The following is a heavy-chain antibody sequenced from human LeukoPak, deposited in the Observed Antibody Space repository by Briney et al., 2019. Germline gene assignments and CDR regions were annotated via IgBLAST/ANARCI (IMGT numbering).Heavy chain of an antibody. D-gene: IGHD4-17*01. CDR3: ARAVGVTTYLFDP. Sequence: PSETLSLTCAVYGGSFSGYYWSWIRQPPGKGLEWIGEINHSGSTNYNPSLKSRVTISVDTSKNQFSLKLSSVTAADTAVYYCARAVGVTTYLFDPWGQGTLVTVSS. J-gene: IGHJ5*02. CDR2: INHSGST. CDR1: GGSFSGYY. V-gene: IGHV4-34*01.